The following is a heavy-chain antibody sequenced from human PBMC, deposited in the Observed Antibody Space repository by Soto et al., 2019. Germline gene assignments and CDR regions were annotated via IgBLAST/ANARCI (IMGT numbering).Heavy chain of an antibody. CDR1: GFTFSNYA. J-gene: IGHJ6*02. Sequence: PGGSLRLSCAVSGFTFSNYAFSWVRQAPGKGLEWVSAISGSGVNTYYADSLKGRFTISRDNFMNTLHLEMNSLRADDTAVYFCVKDYYGDYDPSQYFYYGMDVWGQGTTVTVSS. V-gene: IGHV3-23*01. D-gene: IGHD4-17*01. CDR3: VKDYYGDYDPSQYFYYGMDV. CDR2: ISGSGVNT.